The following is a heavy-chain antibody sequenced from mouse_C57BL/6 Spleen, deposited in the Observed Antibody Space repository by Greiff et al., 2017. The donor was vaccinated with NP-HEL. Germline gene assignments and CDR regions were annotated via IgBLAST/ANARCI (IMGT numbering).Heavy chain of an antibody. Sequence: QVQLQQPGAELVKPGASVKLSCKASGYTFTSSWMHWVKQRPGQGLEWIGMIHPNSGSTNYNEKFKSKATLTVDKSSSTAYMQLSSLTSEDSAVYYCASYYYGSSSLFAYWGQGTLVTVSA. CDR2: IHPNSGST. J-gene: IGHJ3*01. D-gene: IGHD1-1*01. CDR3: ASYYYGSSSLFAY. V-gene: IGHV1-64*01. CDR1: GYTFTSSW.